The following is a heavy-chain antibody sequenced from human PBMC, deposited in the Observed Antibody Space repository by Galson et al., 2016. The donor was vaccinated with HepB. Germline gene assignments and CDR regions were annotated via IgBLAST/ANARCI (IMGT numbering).Heavy chain of an antibody. D-gene: IGHD2-21*02. V-gene: IGHV4-39*01. Sequence: SETLSLTCNVSGGSIRSSSYYWAWIRQPPGKGLEWIGIIYFSGITIYNPSLESRVTISMDTSKNQFSLKVTSVTASDTAVYVCSAPHCDGDCYPYRVESWGQGTLVTVSS. CDR2: IYFSGIT. CDR3: SAPHCDGDCYPYRVES. CDR1: GGSIRSSSYY. J-gene: IGHJ4*02.